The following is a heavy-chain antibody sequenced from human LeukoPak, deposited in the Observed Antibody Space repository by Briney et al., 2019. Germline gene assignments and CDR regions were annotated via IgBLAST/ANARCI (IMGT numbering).Heavy chain of an antibody. CDR2: IKSKTDGGTT. Sequence: GGSLRLSCAASGFTFSNAWMSWVRQAPGKGLEWVGRIKSKTDGGTTDYAAPVKGRFTISRDDSKNTLYLQMNSLKTEDTAVYYCTTDSLFSKYYDSSGDQDYYYYGMDVWGQRTTVTVSS. V-gene: IGHV3-15*01. D-gene: IGHD3-22*01. J-gene: IGHJ6*02. CDR1: GFTFSNAW. CDR3: TTDSLFSKYYDSSGDQDYYYYGMDV.